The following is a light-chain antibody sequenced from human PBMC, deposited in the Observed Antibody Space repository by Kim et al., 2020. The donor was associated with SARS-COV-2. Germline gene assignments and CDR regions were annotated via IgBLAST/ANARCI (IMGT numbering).Light chain of an antibody. CDR1: QSISSN. CDR2: GAS. J-gene: IGKJ1*01. CDR3: QQYNNWPRT. Sequence: MTQSPSSLSASVGDRVTITCRTSQSISSNLAWYQQKPGQAPRLLIYGASTRATGIPARFSGSGSGTEFTLTISSLQSEDFAVYYCQQYNNWPRTFGQGTKWIS. V-gene: IGKV3-15*01.